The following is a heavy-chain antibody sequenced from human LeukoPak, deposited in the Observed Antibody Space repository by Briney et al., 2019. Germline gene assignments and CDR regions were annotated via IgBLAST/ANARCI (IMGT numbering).Heavy chain of an antibody. V-gene: IGHV1-2*02. CDR3: ARSGLVRGVIITFDWFDP. J-gene: IGHJ5*02. Sequence: ASVKVSCKASGYTFTGYYIHWLRQAPGQGLEWMGWIAANSGDTNYAQKFRGRVTMTRDTSVSTAYMELSSLRSEDTAVYYCARSGLVRGVIITFDWFDPWGQGTLVTVSS. CDR2: IAANSGDT. CDR1: GYTFTGYY. D-gene: IGHD3-10*01.